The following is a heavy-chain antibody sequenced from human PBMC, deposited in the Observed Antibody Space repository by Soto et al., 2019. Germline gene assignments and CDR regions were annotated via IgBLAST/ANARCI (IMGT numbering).Heavy chain of an antibody. CDR1: GGSLSSYY. Sequence: NPSETLSLTCTVSGGSLSSYYWNWIRQPAGKGLEWIGRIYISGSTNYNPSLKSRVTMSVDTSKNQFSLKLSSVTAADTAVYYCARDNQQPEEYYYGLDVWGQGTTVTVSS. CDR2: IYISGST. D-gene: IGHD6-13*01. CDR3: ARDNQQPEEYYYGLDV. J-gene: IGHJ6*02. V-gene: IGHV4-4*07.